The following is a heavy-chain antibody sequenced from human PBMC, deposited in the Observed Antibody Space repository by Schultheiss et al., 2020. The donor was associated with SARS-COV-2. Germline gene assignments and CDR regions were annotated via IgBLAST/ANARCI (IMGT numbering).Heavy chain of an antibody. J-gene: IGHJ6*02. V-gene: IGHV3-11*05. CDR3: AREGIRRQLVSWEGMDV. D-gene: IGHD6-13*01. CDR2: ISSSSSYT. CDR1: GFTFSDYY. Sequence: GGSLRLSCAASGFTFSDYYMSWIRQAPGKGLEWVSYISSSSSYTNYADSVKGRFTISRDNAKNSLYLQMNSLRAEDTAVYYCAREGIRRQLVSWEGMDVWGQGTTVTVSS.